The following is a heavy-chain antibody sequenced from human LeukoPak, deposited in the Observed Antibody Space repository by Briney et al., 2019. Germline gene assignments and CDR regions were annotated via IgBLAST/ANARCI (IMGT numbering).Heavy chain of an antibody. CDR2: INHSGST. V-gene: IGHV4-34*01. J-gene: IGHJ4*02. CDR3: ASWDSSGYYYFPFDY. Sequence: SETLSLTCAVYGGSFSGYYWSWIRQPPGKGLEWIGEINHSGSTNYNPSLKSRVTISVDTSKNQFSLKLSSVTAADTAAYYCASWDSSGYYYFPFDYWGQGTLVTVSS. D-gene: IGHD3-22*01. CDR1: GGSFSGYY.